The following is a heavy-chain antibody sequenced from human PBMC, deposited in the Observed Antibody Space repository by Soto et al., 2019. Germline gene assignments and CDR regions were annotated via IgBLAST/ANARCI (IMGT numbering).Heavy chain of an antibody. CDR2: ISAYNGNT. J-gene: IGHJ4*02. D-gene: IGHD6-6*01. V-gene: IGHV1-18*01. CDR3: ARGRLIAARPAFLDY. CDR1: GYRFTSYG. Sequence: GASVKVSCAASGYRFTSYGISWVRQAPGQGLEWMGWISAYNGNTNYAQKLQGRVTMTTDTSTSTAYMELRSLRSDDTAVYYCARGRLIAARPAFLDYWGQGTLVTVSS.